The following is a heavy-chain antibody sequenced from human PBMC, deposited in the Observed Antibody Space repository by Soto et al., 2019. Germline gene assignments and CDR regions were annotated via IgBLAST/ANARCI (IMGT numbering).Heavy chain of an antibody. D-gene: IGHD6-19*01. CDR1: GYTFTGYY. CDR2: INPNSGGT. V-gene: IGHV1-2*02. J-gene: IGHJ6*02. Sequence: ASVKVSCKASGYTFTGYYMHWVRQAPGQGLEWMGWINPNSGGTSYAQKFQGRVTMARDTSISTAYMELSRLRSDDTAVYYCARDIAVGGYYYYGMDVWGQGTTVTVSS. CDR3: ARDIAVGGYYYYGMDV.